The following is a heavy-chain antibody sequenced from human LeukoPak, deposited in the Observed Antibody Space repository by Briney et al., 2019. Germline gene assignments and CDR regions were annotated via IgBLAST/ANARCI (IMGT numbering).Heavy chain of an antibody. CDR2: INHSGST. J-gene: IGHJ3*02. CDR1: GGSFSNYY. Sequence: SETLSLTCAVYGGSFSNYYWSWIRQPPGKGLEWVGEINHSGSTNYNPSLKSRVTISVDTSKNQFSLKLSSVTAADTAMYYCAVLYGDYAFDIWGQGTMVTVSS. D-gene: IGHD4-17*01. CDR3: AVLYGDYAFDI. V-gene: IGHV4-34*01.